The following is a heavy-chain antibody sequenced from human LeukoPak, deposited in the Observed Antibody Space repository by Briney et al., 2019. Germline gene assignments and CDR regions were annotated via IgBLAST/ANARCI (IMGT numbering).Heavy chain of an antibody. J-gene: IGHJ4*02. CDR2: ISSSSSYT. Sequence: PGGSLGLSCAASGFTFSDYYMSWIRQAPGKGLEWVSYISSSSSYTNYADSVKGRFTISRDNAKNSLYLQMNSLRAEDTAVYYCARDFMSQGYSYGYPGYWGQGTLVTVSS. D-gene: IGHD5-18*01. CDR3: ARDFMSQGYSYGYPGY. V-gene: IGHV3-11*05. CDR1: GFTFSDYY.